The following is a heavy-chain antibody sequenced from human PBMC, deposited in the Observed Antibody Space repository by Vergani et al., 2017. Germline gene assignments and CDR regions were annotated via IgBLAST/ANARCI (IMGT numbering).Heavy chain of an antibody. J-gene: IGHJ2*01. Sequence: QVQLVQSGSELKKPGASVKVSCKASGYTFTSYAMTWVRQAPGQGLEWMGWINTNTGDPTYAQGFTGRFVFSLDTSVSTAYLQISSLKAEDTAVYYCARDYLADPYWYFDLWGRGTLVTVSS. CDR1: GYTFTSYA. D-gene: IGHD3-16*02. CDR2: INTNTGDP. V-gene: IGHV7-4-1*02. CDR3: ARDYLADPYWYFDL.